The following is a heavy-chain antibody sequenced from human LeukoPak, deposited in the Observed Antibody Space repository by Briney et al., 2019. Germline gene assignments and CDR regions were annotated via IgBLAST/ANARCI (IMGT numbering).Heavy chain of an antibody. CDR2: ISSSSSYI. CDR3: ARDSYCTTSSCSPLGY. Sequence: GGSLRLSCAASGFTFSSYSMNWVRQAPGKGLEWVSSISSSSSYIYYADSVKGRFTISRDNAKNSLYLQMNSLRAEDTAVYYCARDSYCTTSSCSPLGYWGQGTLVTVSS. CDR1: GFTFSSYS. D-gene: IGHD2-2*01. J-gene: IGHJ4*02. V-gene: IGHV3-21*01.